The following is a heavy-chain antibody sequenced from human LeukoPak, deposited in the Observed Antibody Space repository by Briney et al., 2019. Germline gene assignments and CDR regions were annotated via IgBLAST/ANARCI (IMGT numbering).Heavy chain of an antibody. CDR1: GYTFTGYY. V-gene: IGHV1-2*02. J-gene: IGHJ3*02. CDR3: ARQHYYDSSGLNDAFDI. D-gene: IGHD3-22*01. Sequence: ASAKVSCKASGYTFTGYYMHWVRQAPGQGLEWMGWINPNSGGTNYAQKFQGRVTMTRDTSISTAYMELSRLRSDDTAVYYCARQHYYDSSGLNDAFDIWGQGTMVTVSS. CDR2: INPNSGGT.